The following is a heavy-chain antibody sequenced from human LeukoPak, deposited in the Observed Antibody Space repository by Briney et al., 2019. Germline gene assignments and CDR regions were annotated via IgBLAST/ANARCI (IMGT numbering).Heavy chain of an antibody. CDR3: ARDPGSGSSWDY. Sequence: GGSLRLSCAASGFPVSDNAMSWVRQAPGKGLEWVSIIYSVGNTYYADSVKGRFTISRDRSKNTLYLQMDSLRAEDTAVYYCARDPGSGSSWDYWGQGTLVTVSS. CDR2: IYSVGNT. CDR1: GFPVSDNA. V-gene: IGHV3-53*01. D-gene: IGHD6-13*01. J-gene: IGHJ4*02.